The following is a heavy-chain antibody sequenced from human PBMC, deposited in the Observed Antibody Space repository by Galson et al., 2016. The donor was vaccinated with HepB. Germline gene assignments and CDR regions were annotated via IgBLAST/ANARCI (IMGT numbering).Heavy chain of an antibody. CDR1: GYRFSTYG. J-gene: IGHJ4*02. D-gene: IGHD4-17*01. CDR3: ARDVRFRFDY. CDR2: ISASSGNT. Sequence: SVKVSCKASGYRFSTYGISWVRQAPGQGLEWLGWISASSGNTIYAQKFQDRVTMTRDTSASTVYMDLRSLRSDDTAVYYCARDVRFRFDYWGQGTLVTVSS. V-gene: IGHV1-18*04.